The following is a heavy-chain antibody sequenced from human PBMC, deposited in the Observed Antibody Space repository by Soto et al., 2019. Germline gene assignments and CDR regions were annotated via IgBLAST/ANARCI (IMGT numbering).Heavy chain of an antibody. Sequence: PGESLKISCQGSGYTFRSNWISWVRQVSDKGLEWMGTIDPSDSDTYYSPSFQGHVTMSVDESTRTAYLQWSSLKASDTAMYYCARNRDILNGYSAADYWGQGTLVTVSS. J-gene: IGHJ4*02. CDR3: ARNRDILNGYSAADY. V-gene: IGHV5-10-1*01. CDR1: GYTFRSNW. D-gene: IGHD3-9*01. CDR2: IDPSDSDT.